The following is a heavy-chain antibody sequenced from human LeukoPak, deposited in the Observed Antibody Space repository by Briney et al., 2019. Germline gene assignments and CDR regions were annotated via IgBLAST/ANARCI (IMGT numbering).Heavy chain of an antibody. CDR2: IYHSGRT. J-gene: IGHJ4*02. Sequence: SETLSLTCTVSGYSISNGYYWGWMRQPPGKGLEWIGSIYHSGRTHYNPSLKSRVIISVDTSKNQFSLKLSSVTAADTAVYYCARAKDSSGYYSLYYFDNWGQGTLVTVSS. V-gene: IGHV4-38-2*02. CDR1: GYSISNGYY. CDR3: ARAKDSSGYYSLYYFDN. D-gene: IGHD3-22*01.